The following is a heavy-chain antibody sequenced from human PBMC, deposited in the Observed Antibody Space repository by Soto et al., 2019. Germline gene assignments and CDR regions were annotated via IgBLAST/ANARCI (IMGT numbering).Heavy chain of an antibody. CDR3: PKDGSEYSTSWASLDY. D-gene: IGHD3-10*01. J-gene: IGHJ4*02. V-gene: IGHV3-30*18. CDR1: GFSFSHFW. Sequence: VQLVGSGGGVVQPGRSLRLSCAASGFSFSHFWMEGVRQAPGKGLEWVASISYDGSIKYYTDSVKGPFTISRDNYRGTLSLNMNSLRAEVTAMYYCPKDGSEYSTSWASLDYWGQGTLVTVSS. CDR2: ISYDGSIK.